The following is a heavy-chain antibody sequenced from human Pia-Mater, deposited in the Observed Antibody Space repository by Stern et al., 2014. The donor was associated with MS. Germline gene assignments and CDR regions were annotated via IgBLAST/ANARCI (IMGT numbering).Heavy chain of an antibody. CDR2: VYYSGAT. D-gene: IGHD2-8*02. CDR3: AKHACTGAACPFDL. Sequence: QLVESGPGLVKPSETLSLTCAVSGDSISSYTHYWAWIRQPPGKGLEWIGRVYYSGATYYNPSLKSPVTISVGTSKNHFSLRLNSVTAADTAVYYCAKHACTGAACPFDLWGQGTLVTVSS. CDR1: GDSISSYTHY. J-gene: IGHJ4*02. V-gene: IGHV4-39*01.